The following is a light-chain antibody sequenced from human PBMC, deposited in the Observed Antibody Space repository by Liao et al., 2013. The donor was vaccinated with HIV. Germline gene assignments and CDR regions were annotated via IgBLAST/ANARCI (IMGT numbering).Light chain of an antibody. V-gene: IGLV3-21*02. CDR1: ALPKLY. CDR2: YDS. CDR3: QVWDSSSYHVV. Sequence: SYELTQPPSVSVSPGQTARITCSGDALPKLYAYWYQQKPGQAPVLVIYYDSDRPSGIPERFSGSNSGNTATLTIARVEAGDEADYYCQVWDSSSYHVVFGGGTKLTVL. J-gene: IGLJ2*01.